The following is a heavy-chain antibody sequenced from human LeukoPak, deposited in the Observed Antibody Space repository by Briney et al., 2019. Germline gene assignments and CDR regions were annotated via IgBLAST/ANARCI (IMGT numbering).Heavy chain of an antibody. Sequence: GASVKVSCKASGGTFSSYAISWVRQAPGQGLEWMGGSIPSFGTSNYAQKFQGRVTITADESTGTAYMELSSLRSEATAVYYCARWAGLGVRSQDYLDWGQGTLVTVSS. J-gene: IGHJ4*02. V-gene: IGHV1-69*13. CDR3: ARWAGLGVRSQDYLD. CDR1: GGTFSSYA. CDR2: SIPSFGTS. D-gene: IGHD4-11*01.